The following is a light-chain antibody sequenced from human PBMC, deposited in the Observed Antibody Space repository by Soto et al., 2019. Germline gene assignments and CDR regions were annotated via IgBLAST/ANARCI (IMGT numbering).Light chain of an antibody. J-gene: IGKJ5*01. CDR1: QTVTGA. V-gene: IGKV3-15*01. CDR3: QQYKSWPIT. Sequence: EIVMMQSPATLSVSPGERAILSCRASQTVTGALAWYQQEPGQAPRLLMYGPSTRAAGIPARFSGSGSETEFTLTISGLQSDDCAIYFCQQYKSWPITFGQGTRLEI. CDR2: GPS.